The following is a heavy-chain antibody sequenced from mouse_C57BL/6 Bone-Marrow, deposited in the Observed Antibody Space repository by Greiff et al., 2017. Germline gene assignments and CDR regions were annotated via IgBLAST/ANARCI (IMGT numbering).Heavy chain of an antibody. D-gene: IGHD2-5*01. CDR3: ASLTYYSTYYAMDY. Sequence: EVNVVESGGGLVKPGGSLKLSCAASGFTFSDYGMHWVRQAPEKGLEWVAYISSGSSTIYYADTVKGRFTISRDNAKNTLFLQMTSLRSEDTAMYYCASLTYYSTYYAMDYWGQGTSVTVSS. CDR1: GFTFSDYG. CDR2: ISSGSSTI. J-gene: IGHJ4*01. V-gene: IGHV5-17*01.